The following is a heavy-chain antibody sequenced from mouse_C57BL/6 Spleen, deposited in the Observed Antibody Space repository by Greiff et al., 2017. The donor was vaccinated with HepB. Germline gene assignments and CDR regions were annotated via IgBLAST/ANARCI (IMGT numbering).Heavy chain of an antibody. Sequence: QVQLQQPGAELVKPGASVKLSCKASGYTFTSYWMKWVKQRPGQGLEWIGELDPSDSYTNYNQKFKGKATLTVDTSSSTAYMQLSSLTSDDSAVYYCARGYYSNYGGFAYWGQGTLVTVSA. D-gene: IGHD2-5*01. J-gene: IGHJ3*01. CDR3: ARGYYSNYGGFAY. CDR1: GYTFTSYW. CDR2: LDPSDSYT. V-gene: IGHV1-50*01.